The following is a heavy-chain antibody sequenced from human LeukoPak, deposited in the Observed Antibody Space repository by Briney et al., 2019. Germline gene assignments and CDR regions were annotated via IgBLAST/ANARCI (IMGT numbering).Heavy chain of an antibody. Sequence: GGSLRLSCAASGFIFSSYSMNWVRQAPGKGLEWVSYISSSSGTKYYADSVKGRFTISRDNAKNSLYLQMDSLRAEDTAVYYCAREGILDYYVSGYFHYWGQGALVTVSS. CDR1: GFIFSSYS. D-gene: IGHD3-10*01. CDR3: AREGILDYYVSGYFHY. V-gene: IGHV3-48*04. CDR2: ISSSSGTK. J-gene: IGHJ4*02.